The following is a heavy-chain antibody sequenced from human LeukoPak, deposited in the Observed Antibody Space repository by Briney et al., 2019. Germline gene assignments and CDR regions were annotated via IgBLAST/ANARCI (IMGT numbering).Heavy chain of an antibody. Sequence: PSETLSLTCTVSGGSISSYYWSWIRQPAGKGLEWIGRIYTSGSTNYNPSLKSRVTISVDTSKNQFSLKLSSVTAADTAVYYCAGGYYDFWSGSRALNAFDIWGQGAMVTVSS. D-gene: IGHD3-3*01. CDR3: AGGYYDFWSGSRALNAFDI. CDR1: GGSISSYY. V-gene: IGHV4-4*07. CDR2: IYTSGST. J-gene: IGHJ3*02.